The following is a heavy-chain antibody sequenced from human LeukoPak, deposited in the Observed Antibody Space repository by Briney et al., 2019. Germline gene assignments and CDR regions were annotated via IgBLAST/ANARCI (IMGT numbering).Heavy chain of an antibody. J-gene: IGHJ6*03. CDR3: ARDKQLDWAHYYYFYMDV. V-gene: IGHV4-38-2*02. CDR2: IYYSGCT. D-gene: IGHD1-1*01. CDR1: GYSIISGYY. Sequence: SETLSLTCSVSGYSIISGYYWGWIRQPPGKGLEWIGNIYYSGCTYYNPSLKSRVTISLDTSQNQFSLKVSSVTAADTAVYYCARDKQLDWAHYYYFYMDVWGKGTTVTVSS.